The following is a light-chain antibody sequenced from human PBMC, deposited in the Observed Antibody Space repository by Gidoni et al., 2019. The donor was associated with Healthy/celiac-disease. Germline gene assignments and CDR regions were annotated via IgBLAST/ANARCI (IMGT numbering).Light chain of an antibody. V-gene: IGKV3-15*01. CDR3: QQYNNWPMWDS. CDR2: GAS. J-gene: IGKJ2*03. Sequence: EIVMTQSPATLSVAPGERATLSCSASQSVSSNLAWYQQKPGQAPRLLIYGASTRATGIPARFSGSGSGTEFTLTISSLQSEDFAVYYCQQYNNWPMWDSFGQGTKLEIK. CDR1: QSVSSN.